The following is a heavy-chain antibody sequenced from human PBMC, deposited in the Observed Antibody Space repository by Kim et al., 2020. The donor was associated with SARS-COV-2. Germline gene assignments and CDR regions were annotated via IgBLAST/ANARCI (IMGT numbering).Heavy chain of an antibody. Sequence: GGSLRLSCAASEFSFSGYWMSWVRQAPGKGPEWVAKIKQDGSEKYYVDSVKGRLTISRDNTKNSLFLQMNSLRAEDTAVYYCARGGSMYFDLWGRGTLVT. J-gene: IGHJ2*01. V-gene: IGHV3-7*01. CDR1: EFSFSGYW. CDR2: IKQDGSEK. CDR3: ARGGSMYFDL. D-gene: IGHD3-10*01.